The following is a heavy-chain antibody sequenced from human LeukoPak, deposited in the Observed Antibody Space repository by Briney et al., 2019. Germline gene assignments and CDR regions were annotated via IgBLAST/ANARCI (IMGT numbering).Heavy chain of an antibody. Sequence: ASVKVSCKASGGTFSTYAINWVRQAPGQGLEWMGGITPIFGTANYAQKFQGRVTITTDESTSTAYMELSSLRSEDTAVYYCARDTYNSGWCSDYWGQGTLVTVSS. CDR1: GGTFSTYA. CDR2: ITPIFGTA. D-gene: IGHD6-19*01. CDR3: ARDTYNSGWCSDY. J-gene: IGHJ4*02. V-gene: IGHV1-69*05.